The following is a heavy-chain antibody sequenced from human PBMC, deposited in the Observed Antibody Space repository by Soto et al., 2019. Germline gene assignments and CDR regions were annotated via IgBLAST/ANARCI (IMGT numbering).Heavy chain of an antibody. CDR1: GFSLSTSEVG. CDR2: IYWDDDK. CDR3: AHSKRARILSV. V-gene: IGHV2-5*02. J-gene: IGHJ6*02. Sequence: QITLKESGPTLVKPTQTLTLTCTFSGFSLSTSEVGVGWVRQPPGKALEWVALIYWDDDKRYSPSMKSRLTTTKDTSKTQVVTTMSNLVPVDTATHYCAHSKRARILSVWGQGTTVTVS. D-gene: IGHD6-25*01.